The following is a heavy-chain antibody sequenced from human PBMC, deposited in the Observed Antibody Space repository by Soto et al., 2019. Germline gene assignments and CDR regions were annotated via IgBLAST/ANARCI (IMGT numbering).Heavy chain of an antibody. D-gene: IGHD2-21*02. CDR3: AKDLGVAYCGGDCDSGTDY. CDR1: GFTFSSYG. Sequence: QVQLVESGGGVVQPGRSLRLSCAASGFTFSSYGMHWVRQAPGKGLEWVAVISYDGSNKYYADSVKGRFTISRDNSKNTLYMQMNSLRAEDTAVYYCAKDLGVAYCGGDCDSGTDYWGQGTLVTVSS. V-gene: IGHV3-30*18. CDR2: ISYDGSNK. J-gene: IGHJ4*02.